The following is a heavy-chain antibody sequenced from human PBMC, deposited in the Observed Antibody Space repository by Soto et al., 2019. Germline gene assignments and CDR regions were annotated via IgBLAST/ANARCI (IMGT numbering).Heavy chain of an antibody. V-gene: IGHV4-34*01. Sequence: SETLSLTCAVYGGSFSGYYWSWIRQPPGKGLEWIGEINHSGSTNYNPSLKGRVTISVDTSKNQFSLKLSSVTAADTAVYYCARHSGYSSSWYYTHYFDYWGQGTLVTVSS. CDR1: GGSFSGYY. D-gene: IGHD6-13*01. J-gene: IGHJ4*02. CDR3: ARHSGYSSSWYYTHYFDY. CDR2: INHSGST.